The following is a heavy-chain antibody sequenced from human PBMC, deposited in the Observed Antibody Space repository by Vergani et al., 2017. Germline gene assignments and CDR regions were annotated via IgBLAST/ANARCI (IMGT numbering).Heavy chain of an antibody. Sequence: QVQLVESGGGVVQPGRSLRLSCTSSGFTFITYAMHWVRQAPGKGLEWVAIIYYDGSKKDYADSVKGRFTISRDNSRNTLDLLMSSLRAEDTAIYYCVREXSYCGSTTCRNPSYVYYYHMDVWGEGTTVTVSS. V-gene: IGHV3-33*01. CDR3: VREXSYCGSTTCRNPSYVYYYHMDV. CDR1: GFTFITYA. D-gene: IGHD2-21*01. CDR2: IYYDGSKK. J-gene: IGHJ6*03.